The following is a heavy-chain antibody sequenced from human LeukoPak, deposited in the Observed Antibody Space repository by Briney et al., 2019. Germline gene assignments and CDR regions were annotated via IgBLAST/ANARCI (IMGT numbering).Heavy chain of an antibody. J-gene: IGHJ4*02. CDR3: ARDIGGYFDY. CDR1: GGSISSGGYS. V-gene: IGHV4-30-2*01. CDR2: IYHSGST. Sequence: PSQTLSLTCAVSGGSISSGGYSWSWIRQPPGKGLEWIGYIYHSGSTYYNPSLKSRVTISVDRSKNQFSLKLSSVTAADTAVYYCARDIGGYFDYWGQGTLVTVSS. D-gene: IGHD3-10*01.